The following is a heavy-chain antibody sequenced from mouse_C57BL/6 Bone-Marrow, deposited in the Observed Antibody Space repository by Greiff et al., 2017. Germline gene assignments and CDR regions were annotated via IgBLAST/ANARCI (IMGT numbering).Heavy chain of an antibody. J-gene: IGHJ1*03. CDR3: GGGSSYWYFDV. D-gene: IGHD1-1*01. Sequence: QVQLQQPGAELVKPGASVKLSCTASGYTFTSYWMPWVKQRPGQGLEWIGMINPNSGSTNYNETFKSKATLTVDKSSSIAYMQLSSLTSEDSAVYCCGGGSSYWYFDVWGTGTTVTVSS. CDR1: GYTFTSYW. CDR2: INPNSGST. V-gene: IGHV1-64*01.